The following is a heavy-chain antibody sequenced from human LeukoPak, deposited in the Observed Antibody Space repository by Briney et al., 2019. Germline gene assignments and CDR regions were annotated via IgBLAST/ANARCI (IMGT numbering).Heavy chain of an antibody. D-gene: IGHD1-20*01. CDR1: GGSMSDFY. CDR3: TKGSSYNWNLFDH. Sequence: SETLSLTCTVSGGSMSDFYWSWIRQPAGKGLEWIGRISASGTTDYNPSLKRRLTMSVDTSKNQVSRRLSSVTAADTAMYYCTKGSSYNWNLFDHWGQGALVTVSS. J-gene: IGHJ4*02. CDR2: ISASGTT. V-gene: IGHV4-4*07.